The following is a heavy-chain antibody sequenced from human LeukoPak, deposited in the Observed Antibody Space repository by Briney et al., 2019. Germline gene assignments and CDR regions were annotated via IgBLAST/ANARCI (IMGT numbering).Heavy chain of an antibody. V-gene: IGHV4-4*07. CDR1: GGSISSYY. J-gene: IGHJ6*02. D-gene: IGHD6-13*01. Sequence: SETLSLTCTVSGGSISSYYWSWIRQPAGKGLEWIGRIYTSGSTNYNPSLKSRVTMSVDTSKNQFSLKLSSVTAADTAVYYCAIISRTGIAAVGSRPGYYYYGMDVWGQGTTVTVSS. CDR2: IYTSGST. CDR3: AIISRTGIAAVGSRPGYYYYGMDV.